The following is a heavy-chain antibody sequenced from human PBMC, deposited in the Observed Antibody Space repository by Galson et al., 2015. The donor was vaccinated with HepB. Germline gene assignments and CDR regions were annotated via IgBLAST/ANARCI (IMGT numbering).Heavy chain of an antibody. Sequence: SLRLSCAASGFTFEDYAMHWVRQVPGKGLEWVSGISWKSDFTGYADSVRGRFTISRDNAKYSLYLQMNSLRTVDTALYYCAQDLTYYYGSGSYFVAMDVWGQGTTVTASS. CDR3: AQDLTYYYGSGSYFVAMDV. CDR2: ISWKSDFT. V-gene: IGHV3-9*01. CDR1: GFTFEDYA. J-gene: IGHJ6*02. D-gene: IGHD3-10*01.